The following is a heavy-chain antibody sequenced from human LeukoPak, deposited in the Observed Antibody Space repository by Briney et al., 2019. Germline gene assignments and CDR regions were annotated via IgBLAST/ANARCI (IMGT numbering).Heavy chain of an antibody. CDR2: ISSSSSYI. CDR3: ARTKGSSGWSTSYYYYYYMDV. D-gene: IGHD6-19*01. J-gene: IGHJ6*03. V-gene: IGHV3-21*01. Sequence: GGSLRLSCAASGFTFSSYSMNWVRQAPGKGLEWVSSISSSSSYIYYADSVKGRFTISRDNAKNSLYLQMNSLRAEDTAVYYCARTKGSSGWSTSYYYYYYMDVWGKGTTVTVSS. CDR1: GFTFSSYS.